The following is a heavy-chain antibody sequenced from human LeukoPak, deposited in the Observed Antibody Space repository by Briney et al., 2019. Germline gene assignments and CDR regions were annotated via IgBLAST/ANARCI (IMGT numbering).Heavy chain of an antibody. Sequence: GGSLRLSCSGSGFPVSAFAMHWVRQAPGQGLEYVAALSVYGGITYYANSVKGRFTISTDNSKNTLTLQMTDLRLEDTAVYYCVRAALEGATRVVWFLDIWGRGTVVTVSS. CDR1: GFPVSAFA. V-gene: IGHV3-64D*06. D-gene: IGHD2-15*01. CDR3: VRAALEGATRVVWFLDI. CDR2: LSVYGGIT. J-gene: IGHJ2*01.